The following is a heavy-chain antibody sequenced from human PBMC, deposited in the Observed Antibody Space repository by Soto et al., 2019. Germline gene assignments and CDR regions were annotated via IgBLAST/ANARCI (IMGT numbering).Heavy chain of an antibody. CDR3: AKIPIAVAGTYYYYYGMDV. V-gene: IGHV3-30*18. CDR2: ISYDGSNK. CDR1: GFTFSSYG. J-gene: IGHJ6*02. D-gene: IGHD6-19*01. Sequence: PGGSLRLSCAASGFTFSSYGMHWVRQAPGKGLEWVAVISYDGSNKYYADSVKGRFTISRDNSKNTLYLQMNSLRAEDTAVYYCAKIPIAVAGTYYYYYGMDVWGQGTTVTVSS.